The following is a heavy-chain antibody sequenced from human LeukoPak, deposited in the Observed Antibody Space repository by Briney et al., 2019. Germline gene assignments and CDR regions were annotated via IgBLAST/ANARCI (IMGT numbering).Heavy chain of an antibody. J-gene: IGHJ4*02. V-gene: IGHV1-46*01. Sequence: ASVKVSCKASGYTFSSYYMHWVRQAPGQGLEWMGIINPSGGSTTYAQRFQGRATMARDTSTSTVYMELSSLRSEDTAIYYCARDHAAAGTGLGFWGQGTLVTVSS. D-gene: IGHD6-13*01. CDR2: INPSGGST. CDR1: GYTFSSYY. CDR3: ARDHAAAGTGLGF.